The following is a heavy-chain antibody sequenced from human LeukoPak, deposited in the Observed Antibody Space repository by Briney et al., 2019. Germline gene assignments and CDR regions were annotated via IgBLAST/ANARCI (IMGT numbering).Heavy chain of an antibody. CDR1: GGSISSYY. J-gene: IGHJ4*02. CDR3: ARIGLLWFGESPYYFDY. CDR2: IYTSGST. Sequence: SETLSLTCTVSGGSISSYYWSWIRQPAGKGLEWIGRIYTSGSTNYNPSLKSRVTMSVDTSKNQFSLKLSSVTAADTAVYYCARIGLLWFGESPYYFDYWGQGTLVTVSS. D-gene: IGHD3-10*01. V-gene: IGHV4-4*07.